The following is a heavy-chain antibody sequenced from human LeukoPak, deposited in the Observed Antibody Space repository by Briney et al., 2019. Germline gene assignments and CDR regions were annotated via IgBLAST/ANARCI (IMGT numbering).Heavy chain of an antibody. CDR3: ARESLGYCSGSTCYYFFMDF. CDR2: ISGSSSTI. D-gene: IGHD2-15*01. Sequence: GGSLRLSCAASGFTCSSYSMNWVRQAPGKGLEWLSYISGSSSTIYYADSVKGRFNISRDNDKISLYLQMNRMRAEDTAVYFCARESLGYCSGSTCYYFFMDFWGKGTTVTVSS. V-gene: IGHV3-48*04. J-gene: IGHJ6*03. CDR1: GFTCSSYS.